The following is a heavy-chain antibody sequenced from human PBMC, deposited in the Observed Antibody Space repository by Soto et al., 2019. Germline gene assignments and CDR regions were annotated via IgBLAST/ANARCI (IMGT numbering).Heavy chain of an antibody. CDR2: ISSSSSYI. J-gene: IGHJ4*02. V-gene: IGHV3-21*01. CDR3: ARDYYDSSGYYYDDY. Sequence: PGGSLRLSCAASGFTFSSYSMNWVRQAPGKGLEWVSSISSSSSYIYYADSVKGRFTISRDNAKNSLYLQMNSLRAEDTAVYYCARDYYDSSGYYYDDYWGQGTLVTVSS. CDR1: GFTFSSYS. D-gene: IGHD3-22*01.